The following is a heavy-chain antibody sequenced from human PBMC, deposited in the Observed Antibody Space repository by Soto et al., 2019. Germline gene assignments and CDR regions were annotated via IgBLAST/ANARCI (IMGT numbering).Heavy chain of an antibody. V-gene: IGHV3-23*01. CDR3: AVPLFNFWSALAS. CDR1: GVTFSDFA. Sequence: GGSLRLSCAASGVTFSDFAIHWVRQAPGKGLQWVSAITRSGADTFYADSVKGRFTTSRDNSKNTVYLHLSSLRVDDSAVYYGAVPLFNFWSALASWGQGTLVTVPQ. J-gene: IGHJ1*01. CDR2: ITRSGADT. D-gene: IGHD3-3*01.